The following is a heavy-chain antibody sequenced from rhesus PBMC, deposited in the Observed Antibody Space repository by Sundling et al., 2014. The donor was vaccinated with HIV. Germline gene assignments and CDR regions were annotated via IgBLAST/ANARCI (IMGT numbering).Heavy chain of an antibody. D-gene: IGHD1-1-1*01. CDR2: IYGSGGST. J-gene: IGHJ6*01. V-gene: IGHV4-93*01. CDR3: ARLYTWNSIPYALDS. CDR1: GGSISSSNW. Sequence: QVQLQESGPAVVKPSETLSLTCAVSGGSISSSNWWSWIRQSPGKGLEWIGSIYGSGGSTEYNPSLRSRVSISTDTSKNEFSLYLYSVTAADTAVYYCARLYTWNSIPYALDSWGQGVVVTVSS.